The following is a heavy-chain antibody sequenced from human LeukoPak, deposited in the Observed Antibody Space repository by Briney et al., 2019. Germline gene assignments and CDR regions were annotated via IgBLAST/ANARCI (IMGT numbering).Heavy chain of an antibody. J-gene: IGHJ6*02. V-gene: IGHV3-23*01. D-gene: IGHD2/OR15-2a*01. Sequence: GGSLRLSCAASGFTFSSFAMTWVRQAPGKGLEWVSGIRGSGGSTYDADSVKGRFSISRDNSKNTLYLQMSSLTAEDTAVYYCARGIRAYYYHGMDVWGQGTTVTVSS. CDR1: GFTFSSFA. CDR3: ARGIRAYYYHGMDV. CDR2: IRGSGGST.